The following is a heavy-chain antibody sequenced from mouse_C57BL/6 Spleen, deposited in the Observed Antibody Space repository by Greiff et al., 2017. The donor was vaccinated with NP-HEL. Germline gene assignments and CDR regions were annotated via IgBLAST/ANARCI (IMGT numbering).Heavy chain of an antibody. V-gene: IGHV1-58*01. D-gene: IGHD2-4*01. CDR1: GYTFTSYG. Sequence: DVKLQESGAELVRPGSSVKMSCKTSGYTFTSYGINWVKQRPGQGLEWIGYIYIGNGYTEYNEKFKGKATLTSDTSSSTAYMQLSSLTSEDSAIYFCASMITTRGRVYYFDYWGQGTTLTVSS. J-gene: IGHJ2*01. CDR3: ASMITTRGRVYYFDY. CDR2: IYIGNGYT.